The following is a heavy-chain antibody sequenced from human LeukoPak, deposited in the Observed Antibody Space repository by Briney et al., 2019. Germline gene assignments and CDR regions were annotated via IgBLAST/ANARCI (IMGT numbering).Heavy chain of an antibody. CDR2: INPNSGGT. Sequence: ASVKVSCKASGYTFTGYYMHWVRQAPGQGLEWMGWINPNSGGTNYAQKFQGRVTMTRDTSISTAYMELSRLRSDDTAVYYCAGDRAVAARPLGYFQHWGQGTLVTVSS. J-gene: IGHJ1*01. CDR1: GYTFTGYY. CDR3: AGDRAVAARPLGYFQH. D-gene: IGHD6-6*01. V-gene: IGHV1-2*02.